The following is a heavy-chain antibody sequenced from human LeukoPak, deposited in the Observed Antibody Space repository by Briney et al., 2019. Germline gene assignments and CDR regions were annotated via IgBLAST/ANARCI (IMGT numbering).Heavy chain of an antibody. CDR2: IKQDESER. J-gene: IGHJ3*02. Sequence: AGGSLRLSCTASGFTFSSYWMGWVRQAPGKGLEWVAHIKQDESERYYVNSAKGRFTISRDNAKKSLFLQMNSLRVEDTAMYFCAREGLGALWDIWGRGTMATVSS. V-gene: IGHV3-7*03. CDR1: GFTFSSYW. D-gene: IGHD1-26*01. CDR3: AREGLGALWDI.